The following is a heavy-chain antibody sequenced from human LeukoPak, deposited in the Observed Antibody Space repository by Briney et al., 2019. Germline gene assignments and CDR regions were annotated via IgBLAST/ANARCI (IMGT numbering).Heavy chain of an antibody. J-gene: IGHJ3*02. Sequence: PGGSLRLSCAASGFTFSSYSMNWVRQAPGKGLEWVSSISSSSSYIYYADSVKGRFTISRANAKNSLYLQMNSLRAEDTAVYYCARDRSSGFGELSDAFDIWGQGTMVTVSS. CDR3: ARDRSSGFGELSDAFDI. CDR1: GFTFSSYS. CDR2: ISSSSSYI. D-gene: IGHD3-10*01. V-gene: IGHV3-21*01.